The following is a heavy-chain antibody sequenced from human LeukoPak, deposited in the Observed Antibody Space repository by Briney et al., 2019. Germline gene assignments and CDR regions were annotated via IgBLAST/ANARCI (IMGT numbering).Heavy chain of an antibody. J-gene: IGHJ4*02. V-gene: IGHV5-10-1*01. CDR2: IDPRDSYT. CDR1: GYIFTTYW. CDR3: ATGASKVTTDFANY. Sequence: GESLKISCKGSGYIFTTYWIGWVRQMPGEGLEWMGRIDPRDSYTKYSPSFEGHVTISVDKSISTAFLQWSSLKASDSAIYFCATGASKVTTDFANYWGQGTQVAVSS. D-gene: IGHD4-17*01.